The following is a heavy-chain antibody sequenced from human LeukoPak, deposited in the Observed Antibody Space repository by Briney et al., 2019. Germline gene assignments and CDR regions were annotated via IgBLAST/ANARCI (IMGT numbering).Heavy chain of an antibody. D-gene: IGHD6-13*01. J-gene: IGHJ4*02. Sequence: SETLSLTCTVSGGSISSGYYWGWIRQPPGKGLEWIGSIYHSGSTYYNPSLKSRVTISVDTSKNQFSLKLSSVTAADTAVYYCARDKTQQLGAFDYWGQGTLVTVSS. CDR3: ARDKTQQLGAFDY. CDR2: IYHSGST. CDR1: GGSISSGYY. V-gene: IGHV4-38-2*02.